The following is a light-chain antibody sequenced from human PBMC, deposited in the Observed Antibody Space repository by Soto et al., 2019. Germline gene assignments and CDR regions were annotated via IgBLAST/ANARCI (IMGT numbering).Light chain of an antibody. J-gene: IGKJ3*01. Sequence: EIVMTQSPVTLSASPGERATLSCRASQSVSTNLAWYQRKPGQAPRLIIYDASTRATGIPVRFSGSGSGTDFTLTISSLQSEDFAVYFCQQYDNWPLFTFGPGTTVDLK. V-gene: IGKV3-15*01. CDR3: QQYDNWPLFT. CDR1: QSVSTN. CDR2: DAS.